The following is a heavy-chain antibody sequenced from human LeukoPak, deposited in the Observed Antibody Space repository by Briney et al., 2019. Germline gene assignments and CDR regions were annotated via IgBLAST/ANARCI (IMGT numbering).Heavy chain of an antibody. CDR1: GFTFSSYA. CDR2: IYSGGST. Sequence: GGSLRLPCAASGFTFSSYAMHWVRQAPGKGLEWVSVIYSGGSTYYADSVKGRFTISRDNSKNTLYLQMNSLRAEDTAVYYCARESVGATMAPDYWGQGTLVTVSS. D-gene: IGHD1-26*01. J-gene: IGHJ4*02. V-gene: IGHV3-66*01. CDR3: ARESVGATMAPDY.